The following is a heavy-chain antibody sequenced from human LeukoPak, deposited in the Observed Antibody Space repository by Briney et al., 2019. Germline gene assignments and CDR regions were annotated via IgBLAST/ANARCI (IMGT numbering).Heavy chain of an antibody. Sequence: ASVKVSCKASGYTFTSYGISWVRQAPGQGLEWMGWISAYNGNTNYAQKLQGRVTMTTDTSTGTAYMELRSLRSDDTAVYYCARDFPTNYDFWSPPYYFDYWGQGTLVTVSS. CDR3: ARDFPTNYDFWSPPYYFDY. CDR2: ISAYNGNT. J-gene: IGHJ4*02. D-gene: IGHD3-3*01. V-gene: IGHV1-18*01. CDR1: GYTFTSYG.